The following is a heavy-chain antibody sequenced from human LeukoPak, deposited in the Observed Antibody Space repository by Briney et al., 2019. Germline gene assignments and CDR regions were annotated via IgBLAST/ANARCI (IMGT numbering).Heavy chain of an antibody. CDR1: GGSISSYY. J-gene: IGHJ6*03. CDR2: IYTSGST. D-gene: IGHD5-18*01. V-gene: IGHV4-4*07. CDR3: ARVRYSYGYSYYYMDV. Sequence: SETLSLTCTVSGGSISSYYWSWIRQPAGKGLEWIGRIYTSGSTNYNPSLKSRVTMSVDTSKNQFSLKLSSVTAADTAVYYCARVRYSYGYSYYYMDVWGKGTTVTVSS.